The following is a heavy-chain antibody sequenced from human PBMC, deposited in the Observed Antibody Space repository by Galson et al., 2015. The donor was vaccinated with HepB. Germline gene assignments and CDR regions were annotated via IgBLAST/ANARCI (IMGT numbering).Heavy chain of an antibody. CDR3: ARVPGGYYYYGMDV. D-gene: IGHD3-16*01. V-gene: IGHV7-4-1*02. CDR1: GYTYTSYA. CDR2: INTNTGNP. Sequence: SVKVSCKASGYTYTSYAMNWVRQAPGQGLEWMGWINTNTGNPTYAQGFTGRFVFSLDTSVSTAYLQISSLKAEDTAVYYCARVPGGYYYYGMDVWGQGTTVTVSS. J-gene: IGHJ6*02.